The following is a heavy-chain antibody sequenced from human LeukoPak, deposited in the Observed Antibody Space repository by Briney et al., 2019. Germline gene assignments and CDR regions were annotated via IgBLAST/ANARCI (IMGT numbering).Heavy chain of an antibody. D-gene: IGHD6-19*01. CDR1: GFTFSDYS. V-gene: IGHV3-21*01. CDR2: ISTGSSYK. J-gene: IGHJ4*02. Sequence: PGGSLRLSCAASGFTFSDYSMKWVRQAPGKGREWVSSISTGSSYKYYGDSVKGRFTISRDNAKNSLYLQMNSQRAEDTAVYYCARGPTLIGVTGTWPLDCWGQGTLVIVSS. CDR3: ARGPTLIGVTGTWPLDC.